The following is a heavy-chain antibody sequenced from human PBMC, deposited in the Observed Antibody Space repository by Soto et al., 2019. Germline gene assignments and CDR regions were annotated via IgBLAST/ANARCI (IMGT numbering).Heavy chain of an antibody. Sequence: SVKVSCKASGGTFSSYAISWVRQAPGQGLEWMGGIIPIFGTANYAQKFQGRVTITADESTSTAYMELSSLRSEDTAVYYCARGYSYGYGVYFDYWGQGTLVTVSS. CDR2: IIPIFGTA. D-gene: IGHD5-18*01. J-gene: IGHJ4*02. V-gene: IGHV1-69*13. CDR1: GGTFSSYA. CDR3: ARGYSYGYGVYFDY.